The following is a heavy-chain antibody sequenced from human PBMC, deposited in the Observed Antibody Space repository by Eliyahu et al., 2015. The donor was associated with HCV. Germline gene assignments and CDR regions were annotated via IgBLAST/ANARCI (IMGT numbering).Heavy chain of an antibody. CDR2: IYYSGST. J-gene: IGHJ5*02. V-gene: IGHV4-39*01. D-gene: IGHD4-23*01. Sequence: QLQLQESGPGLVKPSETLSLTCTVSGGSISSSSYYWGWIRQPPGKGLEWIGSIYYSGSTYYNPSLKSRVTISVDTSKNQFSLKLSSVTAADTAVYYCASENGGNSNGWFDPWGQGTLVTVSS. CDR3: ASENGGNSNGWFDP. CDR1: GGSISSSSYY.